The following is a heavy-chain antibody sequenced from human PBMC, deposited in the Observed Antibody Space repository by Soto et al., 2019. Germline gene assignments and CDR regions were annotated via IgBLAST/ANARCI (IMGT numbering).Heavy chain of an antibody. CDR2: ISGSGVGT. CDR3: AKERTVTTVVGQFDY. D-gene: IGHD4-17*01. V-gene: IGHV3-23*04. J-gene: IGHJ4*02. CDR1: GFTFSSYS. Sequence: EVQLVESGGGLVKPGGSLRLSCAASGFTFSSYSMNWVRQAPGKGLEWVSSISGSGVGTYYADSVKGRFTISRDNSKNTLSLQMNSLRAEDTAVYYCAKERTVTTVVGQFDYWGQGTLVTVSS.